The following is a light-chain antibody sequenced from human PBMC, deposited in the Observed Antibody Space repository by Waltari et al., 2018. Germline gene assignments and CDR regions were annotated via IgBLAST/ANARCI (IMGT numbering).Light chain of an antibody. J-gene: IGLJ1*01. V-gene: IGLV10-54*04. CDR3: SAWDHSLKTYI. Sequence: QAGLTQPPSVSHALRQTATLTCTGNSQDVGNEGALWLQQHQGHPTKHLSNRDNRRPSGISSRFSASRSENTSSLNITELQPEDEAHYYCSAWDHSLKTYIFGSGTKVTVL. CDR1: SQDVGNEG. CDR2: RDN.